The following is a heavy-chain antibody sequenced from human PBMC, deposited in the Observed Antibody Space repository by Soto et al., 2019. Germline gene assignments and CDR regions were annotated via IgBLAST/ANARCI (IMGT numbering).Heavy chain of an antibody. CDR2: ISSTTNYI. CDR1: GFTFTRYS. V-gene: IGHV3-21*06. Sequence: GGSLRLSCAASGFTFTRYSMNWVRQAPGKGLEWVSSISSTTNYIYYGDSTKGRFTISRDNGKNSLYLEMHSLRAEDTAVYYCARESEDLTSNFDYWGQGTLVTVSS. CDR3: ARESEDLTSNFDY. J-gene: IGHJ4*02.